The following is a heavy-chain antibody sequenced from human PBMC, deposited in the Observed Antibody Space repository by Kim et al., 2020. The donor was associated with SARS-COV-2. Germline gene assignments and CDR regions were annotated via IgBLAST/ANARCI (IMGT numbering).Heavy chain of an antibody. V-gene: IGHV3-9*01. Sequence: GGSLRLSCAASGFTFDDYAMHWVRQAPGKGLEWVSGISWNGGSIGYADSVKGRFTISRDNAKNSLYLQMNSLRAEDTALYYCAKEVEDGDYGTLDYWGQGTLVTVSS. CDR1: GFTFDDYA. CDR2: ISWNGGSI. J-gene: IGHJ4*02. CDR3: AKEVEDGDYGTLDY. D-gene: IGHD4-17*01.